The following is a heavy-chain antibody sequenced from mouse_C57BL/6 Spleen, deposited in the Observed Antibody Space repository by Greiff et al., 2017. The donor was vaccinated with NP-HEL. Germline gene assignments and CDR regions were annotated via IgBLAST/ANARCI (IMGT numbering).Heavy chain of an antibody. CDR3: ARGYYYGSSPYFDY. J-gene: IGHJ2*01. CDR2: ISYDGSN. CDR1: GYSITSGYY. V-gene: IGHV3-6*01. Sequence: EVQLQQSGPGLVKPSQSLSLTCSVTGYSITSGYYWNWIRQFPGNKLEWMGYISYDGSNNYNPSLKNRISITRDTSKNQFFLKLNSVTTEDTATYYCARGYYYGSSPYFDYWGQGTTLTVSS. D-gene: IGHD1-1*01.